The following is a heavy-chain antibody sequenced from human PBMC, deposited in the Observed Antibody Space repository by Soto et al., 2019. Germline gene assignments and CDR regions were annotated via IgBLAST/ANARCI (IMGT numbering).Heavy chain of an antibody. J-gene: IGHJ2*01. V-gene: IGHV4-39*01. CDR1: GGSVSSTSYW. Sequence: QLQLQESGPGLVKPSETLSLTCTVSGGSVSSTSYWWAWIRQPPGKGLEWIGGIYYSGSTYYDPSLESRVTMSVDTSKNQVSLHLSSVTAADTAVYYCARRPRGSGWYFDLWGRGTLVTVSS. CDR3: ARRPRGSGWYFDL. CDR2: IYYSGST. D-gene: IGHD3-10*01.